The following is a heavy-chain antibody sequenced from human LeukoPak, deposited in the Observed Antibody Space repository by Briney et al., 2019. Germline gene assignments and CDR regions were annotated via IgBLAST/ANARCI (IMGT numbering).Heavy chain of an antibody. D-gene: IGHD6-19*01. V-gene: IGHV4-4*02. Sequence: PSETLSLTCAVSGGSISSSKWWSWVRPPPGKGLEWIGEIYHSGSTNYNPSLKSRVTISVDKSKNQFSLKLSSVTAADTAVYYCARRIAVAGTRIDYWGQGTLVTVSS. CDR3: ARRIAVAGTRIDY. J-gene: IGHJ4*02. CDR2: IYHSGST. CDR1: GGSISSSKW.